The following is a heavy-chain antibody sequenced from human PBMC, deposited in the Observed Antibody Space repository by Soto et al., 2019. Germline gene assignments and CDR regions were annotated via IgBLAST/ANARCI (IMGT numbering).Heavy chain of an antibody. CDR1: GGSISSGGYY. Sequence: PSETPSLTCTVSGGSISSGGYYWSWIRQHPGKGLEWIGYIYYSGSTYYNPSLKSRVTISVDTSKNQFSLKLSSVTAADTAVYYCASTVVTAILEYWGQGTLVTVSS. CDR2: IYYSGST. CDR3: ASTVVTAILEY. V-gene: IGHV4-31*03. J-gene: IGHJ4*02. D-gene: IGHD2-21*02.